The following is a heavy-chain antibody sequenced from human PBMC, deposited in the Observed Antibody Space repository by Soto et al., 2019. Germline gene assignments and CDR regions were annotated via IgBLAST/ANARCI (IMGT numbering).Heavy chain of an antibody. J-gene: IGHJ4*02. Sequence: SETLSLTCTVSGGSISSGGYYWSWIRQHPGKGLEWIGYIYYSGSTYYNPSLKSRVTISVDTSKNQFSLKLSSVTAADTAVYYCARGATYYDILTGYSPKYYFDYRGQGTLVTVSS. CDR3: ARGATYYDILTGYSPKYYFDY. D-gene: IGHD3-9*01. V-gene: IGHV4-31*03. CDR2: IYYSGST. CDR1: GGSISSGGYY.